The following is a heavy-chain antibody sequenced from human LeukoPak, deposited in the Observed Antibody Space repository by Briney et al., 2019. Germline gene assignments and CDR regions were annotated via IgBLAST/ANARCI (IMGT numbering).Heavy chain of an antibody. J-gene: IGHJ6*03. V-gene: IGHV3-43D*04. CDR2: ISWDGGST. CDR3: ATAAAAGTQAYYYYYMDV. D-gene: IGHD6-13*01. Sequence: GGSLRLSCGASGFTFDDYAMHWVRQAPGKGLEWVSLISWDGGSTYYADSVKGRFTISRDNSKNSLYLQMNSLRAEDTALYYCATAAAAGTQAYYYYYMDVWGTGTTVTVSS. CDR1: GFTFDDYA.